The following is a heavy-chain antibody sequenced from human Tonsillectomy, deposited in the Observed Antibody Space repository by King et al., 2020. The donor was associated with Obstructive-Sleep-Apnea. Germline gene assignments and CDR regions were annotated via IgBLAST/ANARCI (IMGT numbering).Heavy chain of an antibody. CDR3: AREISGDEGGYFDY. Sequence: VQLQESGPGLVKPSETLSLSCTVSGGSISTYYWSWIRPPPGKGLEWIGYIYYSGKINYNPSLERRVTISIDTAKNQFSLELSPLTAPDTAVYYCAREISGDEGGYFDYWGQGTLVTVSS. J-gene: IGHJ4*02. D-gene: IGHD7-27*01. CDR2: IYYSGKI. V-gene: IGHV4-59*01. CDR1: GGSISTYY.